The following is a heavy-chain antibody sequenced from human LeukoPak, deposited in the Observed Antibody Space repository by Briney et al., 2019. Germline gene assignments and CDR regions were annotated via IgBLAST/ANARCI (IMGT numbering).Heavy chain of an antibody. V-gene: IGHV4-59*01. Sequence: PSETLSLTCTVSGGSISSYYWSWIRQPPGKGLEWIGYIYYSGSTNYNPSLKSRVTISVDTSKNQFSLKLSSVTAADTAVYYCARAREEVRGVIVLDYWGQGTLVTVSS. CDR1: GGSISSYY. CDR3: ARAREEVRGVIVLDY. CDR2: IYYSGST. D-gene: IGHD3-10*01. J-gene: IGHJ4*02.